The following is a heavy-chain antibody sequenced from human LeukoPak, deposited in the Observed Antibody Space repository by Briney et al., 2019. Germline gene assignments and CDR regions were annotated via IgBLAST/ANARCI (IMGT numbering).Heavy chain of an antibody. D-gene: IGHD3-10*01. Sequence: SETLSLTCAVYGGSFSGYYWSWIRQPPGKGLEWIGEINHSGSTNYNPSLKSRVTIPVDTSKNQFSPKLSSVTAADTAVYYWARMRITMVRGVIITRLSLDYWGQGTLVTVSS. CDR1: GGSFSGYY. CDR2: INHSGST. V-gene: IGHV4-34*01. J-gene: IGHJ4*02. CDR3: ARMRITMVRGVIITRLSLDY.